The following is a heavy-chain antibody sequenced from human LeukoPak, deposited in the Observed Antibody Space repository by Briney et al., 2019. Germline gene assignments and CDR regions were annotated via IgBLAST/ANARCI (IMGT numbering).Heavy chain of an antibody. Sequence: SETLSLTCTVSGDSINNFYWNWIRQSPGKGLEWIGNIHYSGSSVYSPSLKSRGTISIDTSRKQFFLKLSSVTAADTAVYFCALAPNSNWFDFWGPGTLVTVSS. J-gene: IGHJ5*01. V-gene: IGHV4-59*08. CDR1: GDSINNFY. CDR3: ALAPNSNWFDF. D-gene: IGHD2-8*01. CDR2: IHYSGSS.